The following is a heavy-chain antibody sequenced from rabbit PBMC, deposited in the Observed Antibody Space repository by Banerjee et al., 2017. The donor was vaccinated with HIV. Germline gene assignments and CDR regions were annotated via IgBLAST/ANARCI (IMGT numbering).Heavy chain of an antibody. CDR3: ARDTGSSFSSYGMDL. D-gene: IGHD8-1*01. CDR1: GFSFSNKAV. Sequence: QEQLVESGGGLVKPEGSLKLSCTASGFSFSNKAVMCWVRQAPGKGLEWIACINAVTGKAVYASWAKGRSTISKTSSTTVTLQMTSLTVADTATYFCARDTGSSFSSYGMDLWGPGTLVTVS. CDR2: INAVTGKA. J-gene: IGHJ6*01. V-gene: IGHV1S45*01.